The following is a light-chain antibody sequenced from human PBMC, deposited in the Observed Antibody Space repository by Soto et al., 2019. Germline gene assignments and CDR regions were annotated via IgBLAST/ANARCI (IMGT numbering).Light chain of an antibody. Sequence: SAMAKPAPVSWSPGQSITISCTGSSSDVGGHNYVSWYQQHPGKAPKLMIYEVTKRPSWVSNRFSGSKSGNTASLTISGHQAEDEADYYCSSYTFTSTLYVFGTGTKVTVL. CDR2: EVT. CDR3: SSYTFTSTLYV. J-gene: IGLJ1*01. V-gene: IGLV2-14*01. CDR1: SSDVGGHNY.